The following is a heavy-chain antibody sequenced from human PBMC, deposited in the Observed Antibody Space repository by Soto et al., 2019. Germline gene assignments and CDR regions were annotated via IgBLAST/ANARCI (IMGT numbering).Heavy chain of an antibody. Sequence: SETLSLTCTVSGVSISSYYWSWTRQPAGKGLEWIGRIYTSENAHYNPSLKSRVTMSLDTSKNHFSLNLSSVTAADTAVYYCETISYVGGTDYWGLGTQVTVSS. V-gene: IGHV4-4*07. CDR1: GVSISSYY. CDR3: ETISYVGGTDY. D-gene: IGHD5-18*01. CDR2: IYTSENA. J-gene: IGHJ4*02.